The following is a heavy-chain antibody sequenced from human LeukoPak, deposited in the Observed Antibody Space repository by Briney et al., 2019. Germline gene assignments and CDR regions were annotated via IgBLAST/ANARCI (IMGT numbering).Heavy chain of an antibody. CDR1: RYSISSGYH. J-gene: IGHJ4*02. CDR2: IYRSGSA. D-gene: IGHD4-11*01. V-gene: IGHV4-38-2*01. Sequence: KPSETLSLTCAVSRYSISSGYHGAWIRQPPGKGLEWIGSIYRSGSAYYNPSLKSRVTISVDTSKNQFSLRVTSVTAADTAVYYCARVDYILDYWGQGTLVTVSS. CDR3: ARVDYILDY.